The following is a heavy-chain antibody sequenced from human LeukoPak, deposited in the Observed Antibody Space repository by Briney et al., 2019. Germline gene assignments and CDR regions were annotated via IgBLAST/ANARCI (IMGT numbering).Heavy chain of an antibody. CDR2: IYSGGST. D-gene: IGHD3-22*01. CDR3: ARGRSSGYFDY. CDR1: GGSFSGYY. J-gene: IGHJ4*02. Sequence: ETLSLTCAVYGGSFSGYYWSWVRQAPGKGLEWVSVIYSGGSTSYADSVKGRFTISRDNSKNTLYFQMNSLRAEDTAIYYCARGRSSGYFDYWGQGTLVTVSS. V-gene: IGHV3-53*01.